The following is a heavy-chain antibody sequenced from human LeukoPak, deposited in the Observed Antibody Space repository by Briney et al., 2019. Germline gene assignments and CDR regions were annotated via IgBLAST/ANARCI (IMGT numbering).Heavy chain of an antibody. D-gene: IGHD6-13*01. CDR1: GFTFNTYA. CDR3: AKYSRPPSIDY. CDR2: ISGSGGTT. J-gene: IGHJ4*02. V-gene: IGHV3-23*01. Sequence: GGSLRLSCAASGFTFNTYAMSWVRQAPGKGLEWVSAISGSGGTTYYADSVKGRFTISRDNSKNTLYLQMNSLRAEDTAVYYCAKYSRPPSIDYWGQGTLVTVPS.